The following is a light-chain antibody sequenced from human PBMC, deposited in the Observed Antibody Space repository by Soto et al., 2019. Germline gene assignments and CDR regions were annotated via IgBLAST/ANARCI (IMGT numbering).Light chain of an antibody. CDR1: SGSIANNY. J-gene: IGLJ2*01. V-gene: IGLV6-57*04. CDR3: QSYDSDFVV. CDR2: ENN. Sequence: FMLTQPHSVSESPGKTLSISCTRSSGSIANNYVQWYQQRPGSAPTTVIYENNQRLSGVPDRFSGSTDGSSNSASLTISGLQTEDGADYYCQSYDSDFVVFGGGTKLTVL.